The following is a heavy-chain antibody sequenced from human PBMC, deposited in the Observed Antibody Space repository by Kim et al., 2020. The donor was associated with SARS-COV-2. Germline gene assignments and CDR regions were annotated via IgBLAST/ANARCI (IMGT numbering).Heavy chain of an antibody. D-gene: IGHD2-2*01. V-gene: IGHV3-11*06. CDR3: ARDLGYCSSTSCPESWFDY. J-gene: IGHJ4*02. Sequence: RFTISRDNAKNSLYLQMNSLRAEETAVYYCARDLGYCSSTSCPESWFDYWGQGTLVTVSS.